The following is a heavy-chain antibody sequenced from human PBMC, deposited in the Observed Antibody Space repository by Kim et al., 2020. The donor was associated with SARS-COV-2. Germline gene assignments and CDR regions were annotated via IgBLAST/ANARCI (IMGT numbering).Heavy chain of an antibody. V-gene: IGHV1-69*13. CDR1: GGTFSSYA. Sequence: SVKVSCKASGGTFSSYAISWVRQAPGQGLEWMGGIIPIFGTANYAQKFQGRVTITADESTSTAYMELSSLRSEDTAVYYCARDSSGWLKGSNWFDPWGQGTLVTVSS. CDR3: ARDSSGWLKGSNWFDP. CDR2: IIPIFGTA. J-gene: IGHJ5*02. D-gene: IGHD6-19*01.